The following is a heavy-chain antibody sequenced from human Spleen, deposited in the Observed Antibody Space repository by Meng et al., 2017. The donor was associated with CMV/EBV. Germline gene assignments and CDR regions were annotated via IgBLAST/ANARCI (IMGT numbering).Heavy chain of an antibody. CDR3: ARDPHIVVVPAAYYYYYGMDV. Sequence: ASVKVSCKASGYTFTSYGISWVRQAPGQGLEWKGWISAYNGNTNYAQKLQGRVTMTTDTSTSTAYMELRSLRSDDTAVYYCARDPHIVVVPAAYYYYYGMDVWGQGTTVTVSS. D-gene: IGHD2-2*01. CDR2: ISAYNGNT. V-gene: IGHV1-18*01. J-gene: IGHJ6*02. CDR1: GYTFTSYG.